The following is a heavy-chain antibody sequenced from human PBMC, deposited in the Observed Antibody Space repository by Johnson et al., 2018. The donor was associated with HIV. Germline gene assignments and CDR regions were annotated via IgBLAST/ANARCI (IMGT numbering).Heavy chain of an antibody. D-gene: IGHD3-3*01. CDR2: ISYDGSNK. V-gene: IGHV3-30-3*01. CDR3: ARDPSREEWLLGAFDI. CDR1: GFTFSSFA. J-gene: IGHJ3*02. Sequence: QVQLVESGGGVVQPGTSLRLSCAASGFTFSSFAMHWVRQAPGKGLEWMAFISYDGSNKNFTDSVRGRFTISRDNAKNSLYLQMNSLRAEDTAVYNCARDPSREEWLLGAFDIWGQGTMVTVSS.